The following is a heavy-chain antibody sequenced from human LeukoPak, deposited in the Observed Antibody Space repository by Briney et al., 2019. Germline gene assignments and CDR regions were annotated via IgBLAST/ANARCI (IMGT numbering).Heavy chain of an antibody. V-gene: IGHV1-18*01. CDR2: ISAYNGNT. J-gene: IGHJ6*02. CDR3: ARDLGEDIVVVPAATYYYYGMDV. Sequence: GASVKVSCKASGYTFTSYGISWVRQAPGQGLEWMGWISAYNGNTNYAQKLQGRVTMTTDTSTSTAYMELRSLRSDDTAVYYCARDLGEDIVVVPAATYYYYGMDVWGQGTTVTVSS. CDR1: GYTFTSYG. D-gene: IGHD2-2*01.